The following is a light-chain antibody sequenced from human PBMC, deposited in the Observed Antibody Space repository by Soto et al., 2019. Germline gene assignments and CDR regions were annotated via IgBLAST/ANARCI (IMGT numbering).Light chain of an antibody. V-gene: IGLV1-40*01. J-gene: IGLJ2*01. CDR2: GNT. CDR1: SSNIGAGYD. CDR3: QAYDSSLSGVV. Sequence: QSVLTQPPSVSGAPGQRVTISCTGSSSNIGAGYDVHWYQQLPGTAPKLLIFGNTNRPSGVPDRFSGSKSGTSASLAITGLQAEDEDAYYSQAYDSSLSGVVLGGGTKVTVL.